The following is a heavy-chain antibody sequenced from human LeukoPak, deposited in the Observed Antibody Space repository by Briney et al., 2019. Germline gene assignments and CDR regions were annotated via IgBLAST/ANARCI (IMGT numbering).Heavy chain of an antibody. Sequence: AGSLRLSCAASGFTFSSYWMHWVRQAPGKGLVWVSDINSDGSSTNYADSVKGRFTASKDNTKNTPYLQMNSLTAEDTAVYYCARSGLTFNYWGQGTLVTVSS. CDR3: ARSGLTFNY. D-gene: IGHD3-10*01. J-gene: IGHJ4*02. CDR2: INSDGSST. V-gene: IGHV3-74*01. CDR1: GFTFSSYW.